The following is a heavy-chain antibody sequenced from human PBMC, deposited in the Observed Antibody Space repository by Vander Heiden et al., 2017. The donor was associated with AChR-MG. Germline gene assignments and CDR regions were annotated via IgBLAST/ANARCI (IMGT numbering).Heavy chain of an antibody. V-gene: IGHV1-24*01. CDR1: GYTLTELS. CDR3: ATATGGVITTPPWYYYGMDV. CDR2: FDPEDGET. J-gene: IGHJ6*02. Sequence: QVQLVQSGAEVKKPGASVKVSCKVSGYTLTELSMHWVRQAPGKGLEWMGGFDPEDGETIYAQKFQGRVTMTEDTSTDTAYMELSSLRSEDTAVYYCATATGGVITTPPWYYYGMDVWGQGTTVTVSS. D-gene: IGHD3-16*02.